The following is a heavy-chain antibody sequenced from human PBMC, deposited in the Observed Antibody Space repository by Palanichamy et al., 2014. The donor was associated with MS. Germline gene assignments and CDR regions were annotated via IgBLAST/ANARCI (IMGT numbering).Heavy chain of an antibody. Sequence: QLQLQESGPGLVKPSETLSLTCTVSGGSTSSSSYYWGWIRQPPGKGLEWIGSIYYSGSTYYNPSLKSRVTISVDTSKNQFSLKVSSVTAADTAVYYCVRFIGYSEPGYWGQGTLVTVSS. D-gene: IGHD5-18*01. CDR3: VRFIGYSEPGY. CDR1: GGSTSSSSYY. J-gene: IGHJ4*02. CDR2: IYYSGST. V-gene: IGHV4-39*01.